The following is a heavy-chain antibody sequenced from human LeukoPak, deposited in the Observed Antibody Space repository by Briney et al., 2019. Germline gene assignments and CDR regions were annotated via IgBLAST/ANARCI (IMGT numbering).Heavy chain of an antibody. D-gene: IGHD3-9*01. V-gene: IGHV1-69*10. J-gene: IGHJ5*02. CDR2: IIPILGIA. CDR3: ASWPTPDRLVIMPKNWFGP. CDR1: GYTFTSYG. Sequence: SVKVSCKASGYTFTSYGISWVRQAPGQGLEWMGWIIPILGIANYAQKFQGRVTITADKSTSTAYMELSSLRSEDTAVYYCASWPTPDRLVIMPKNWFGPWGQGTLVTVSS.